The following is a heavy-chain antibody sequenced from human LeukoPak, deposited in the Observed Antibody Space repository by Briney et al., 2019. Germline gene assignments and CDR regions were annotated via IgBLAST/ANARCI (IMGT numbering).Heavy chain of an antibody. D-gene: IGHD3-16*01. CDR3: AKDLGGDENY. CDR1: GFTFSSYA. J-gene: IGHJ4*02. CDR2: ISGSGGST. Sequence: GGSLRLSCAASGFTFSSYAMSWVRQAPGKGLEWVSAISGSGGSTYYADSVKGWFTISRDNSKNTLYLQMKSLRAEDTAIYYCAKDLGGDENYWGQGILVTVSS. V-gene: IGHV3-23*01.